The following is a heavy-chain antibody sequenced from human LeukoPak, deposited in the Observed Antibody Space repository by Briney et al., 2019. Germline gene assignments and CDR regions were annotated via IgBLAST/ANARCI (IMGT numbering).Heavy chain of an antibody. D-gene: IGHD6-19*01. V-gene: IGHV3-53*01. CDR2: IYSDGST. CDR1: GFTVSSNY. CDR3: GRSSGWYAFDY. J-gene: IGHJ4*02. Sequence: PGGSLRLSCSASGFTVSSNYMTWVRQAPGKGLEWVSVIYSDGSTYYADSVKGRFTISRDNSKNTVYLQMNSLRAEDTAVYYCGRSSGWYAFDYWGQRTLVTVSS.